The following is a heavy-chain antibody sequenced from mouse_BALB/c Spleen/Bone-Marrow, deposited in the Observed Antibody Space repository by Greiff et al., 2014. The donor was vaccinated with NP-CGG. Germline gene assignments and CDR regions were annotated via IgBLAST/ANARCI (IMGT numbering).Heavy chain of an antibody. V-gene: IGHV1S56*01. CDR2: IYPGNVNT. CDR3: ARALTGTWFAY. J-gene: IGHJ3*01. Sequence: VQLQESGPELVKPGASAKISCKASGYTFTRYYIHWVKQRPGQGLEWIGWIYPGNVNTKYNEKFKDKATLTADKSSSTAYMQLSSLTSEDSAVYFCARALTGTWFAYWGQGTLVTVSA. CDR1: GYTFTRYY. D-gene: IGHD4-1*01.